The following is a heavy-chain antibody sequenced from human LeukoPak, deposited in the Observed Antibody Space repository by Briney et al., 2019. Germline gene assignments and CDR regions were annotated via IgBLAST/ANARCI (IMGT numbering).Heavy chain of an antibody. CDR2: IIPILSIA. J-gene: IGHJ4*02. CDR1: GGTYSSYA. V-gene: IGHV1-69*04. Sequence: ASATLSCKASGGTYSSYAISWVRQAPGQGLEWMGRIIPILSIANYAQKFQGRVTITADKSTSTAYMELSSLRSEDTAVYYCARDSGSGLDYWGQGTLVSVSS. D-gene: IGHD6-19*01. CDR3: ARDSGSGLDY.